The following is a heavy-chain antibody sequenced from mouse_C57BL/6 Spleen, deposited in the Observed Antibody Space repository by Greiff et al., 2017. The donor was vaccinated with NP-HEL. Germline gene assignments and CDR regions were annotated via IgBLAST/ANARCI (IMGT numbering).Heavy chain of an antibody. Sequence: VKLQQPGAELVKPGASVKLSCKASGYTFTSYWMHWVKQRPGQGLEWIGMIHPNSGSTNYNEKFKSKATLTVDKSSSTAYMQLSSLTSEDSAVYYCARREPYDYDGAMDYWGQGTSVTVSS. CDR1: GYTFTSYW. CDR2: IHPNSGST. CDR3: ARREPYDYDGAMDY. V-gene: IGHV1-64*01. D-gene: IGHD2-4*01. J-gene: IGHJ4*01.